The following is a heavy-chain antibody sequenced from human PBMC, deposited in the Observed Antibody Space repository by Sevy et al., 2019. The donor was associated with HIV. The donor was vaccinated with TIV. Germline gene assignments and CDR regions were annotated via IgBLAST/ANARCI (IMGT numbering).Heavy chain of an antibody. CDR3: AKAPYSSTWSYFDY. CDR1: GFTFSSSA. Sequence: GGSLRLSCTASGFTFSSSAMTWVRQAPGKGLEWVSTITGSSDTTYSADSVRGRFTVSRDNSKNTLYLQMNSLRPEDTAVYYCAKAPYSSTWSYFDYWGQRTLVTVSS. CDR2: ITGSSDTT. J-gene: IGHJ4*02. D-gene: IGHD6-13*01. V-gene: IGHV3-23*01.